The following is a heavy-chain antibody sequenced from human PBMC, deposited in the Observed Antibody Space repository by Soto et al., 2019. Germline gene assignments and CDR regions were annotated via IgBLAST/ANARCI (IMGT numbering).Heavy chain of an antibody. Sequence: EVQLVESGGGLVQPGGSLRLSCAASGFTVSSNYMSWVRQAPGKGLEWVSVIYSGGSTYYADSVKGRFTISRDNSKNTLYLQMNSLRAEDTAVYYCARVSRHYDFWRGDHFYYMDVWGKGTTVTVSS. CDR1: GFTVSSNY. J-gene: IGHJ6*03. CDR3: ARVSRHYDFWRGDHFYYMDV. V-gene: IGHV3-66*01. CDR2: IYSGGST. D-gene: IGHD3-3*01.